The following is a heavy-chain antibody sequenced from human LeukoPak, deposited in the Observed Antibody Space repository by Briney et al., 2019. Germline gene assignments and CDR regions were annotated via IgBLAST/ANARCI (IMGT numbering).Heavy chain of an antibody. CDR2: IYTSGST. CDR3: AREVLRYFDSHYIEGP. D-gene: IGHD3-9*01. CDR1: GGSISSGSYY. J-gene: IGHJ5*02. V-gene: IGHV4-61*02. Sequence: SETLSLTCTVSGGSISSGSYYWSWIRQPAGKGLEWIGRIYTSGSTNYNPSLKSRVTISVDTSKNQFSLKLSSVTAADTAVYYCAREVLRYFDSHYIEGPWGQGTLVTVSS.